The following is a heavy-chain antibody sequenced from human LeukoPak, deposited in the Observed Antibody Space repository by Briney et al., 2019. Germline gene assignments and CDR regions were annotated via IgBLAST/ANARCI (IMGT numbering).Heavy chain of an antibody. V-gene: IGHV1-8*03. CDR3: ARDQNYDFWSGYLDYFDY. D-gene: IGHD3-3*01. CDR2: MNPNSGNT. CDR1: GYTFTSYD. J-gene: IGHJ4*02. Sequence: ASVKVSCKASGYTFTSYDINWVRQATGQGLEWMGWMNPNSGNTGYAQKFQGRVTITRYTSISTAYMELSSLRSEDTAVYYCARDQNYDFWSGYLDYFDYWGQGTLVTVSS.